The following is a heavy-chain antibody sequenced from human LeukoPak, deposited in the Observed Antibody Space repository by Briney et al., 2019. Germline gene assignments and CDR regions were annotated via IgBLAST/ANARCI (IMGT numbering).Heavy chain of an antibody. Sequence: ASVKVSCKASGYTFTGYYMHWVRQAPGQGLEWMGWINPNSGGTNYAQKFQGRVTITRDTSISTAYMELSRLRSDDTAVYYCARDLTPTYYYGSGSYGDYWGQGTLVTVSS. V-gene: IGHV1-2*02. CDR2: INPNSGGT. CDR3: ARDLTPTYYYGSGSYGDY. D-gene: IGHD3-10*01. J-gene: IGHJ4*02. CDR1: GYTFTGYY.